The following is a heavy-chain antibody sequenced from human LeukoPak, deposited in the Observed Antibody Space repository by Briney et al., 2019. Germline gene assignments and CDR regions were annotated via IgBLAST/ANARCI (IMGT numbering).Heavy chain of an antibody. D-gene: IGHD6-19*01. J-gene: IGHJ4*02. CDR2: ISAYNGNT. CDR3: ARDLAKYSSGWYAGGY. V-gene: IGHV1-18*01. Sequence: ASVKVSCKASGYTFTSYGISWVRQAPGQGLEWMGWISAYNGNTNYAQKLQGRVTMTTDTPTSTAYMELRSLRSDDTAVYYCARDLAKYSSGWYAGGYWGQGTLVTVSS. CDR1: GYTFTSYG.